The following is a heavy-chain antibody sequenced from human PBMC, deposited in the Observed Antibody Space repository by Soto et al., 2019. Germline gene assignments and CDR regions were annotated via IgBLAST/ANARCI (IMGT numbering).Heavy chain of an antibody. CDR3: ARGYSSSWQRGNWFDP. CDR2: IYYSGST. CDR1: GGSNSSYY. J-gene: IGHJ5*02. D-gene: IGHD6-13*01. V-gene: IGHV4-59*01. Sequence: PSETLSLTCTVSGGSNSSYYWSWIRQPPGKGLEWIGYIYYSGSTNYNPSLKSRVTISVDTSKNQFSLKLSSVTAADTAVYYCARGYSSSWQRGNWFDPWGQGTLVTVSS.